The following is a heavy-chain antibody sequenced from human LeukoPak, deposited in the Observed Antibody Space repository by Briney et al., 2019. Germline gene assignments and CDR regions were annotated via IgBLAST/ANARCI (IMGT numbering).Heavy chain of an antibody. CDR2: ISSSSSYI. D-gene: IGHD6-13*01. J-gene: IGHJ4*02. V-gene: IGHV3-21*01. CDR1: RLTFSSYG. Sequence: GGSLRLSCAASRLTFSSYGMNWVRQAPGKGLEWVSSISSSSSYIYYADSVKGRFTISRDNANNSLYRQMNSLRAEDTAVYYCAKLLAAGYYFDYWGEGTLVTVSS. CDR3: AKLLAAGYYFDY.